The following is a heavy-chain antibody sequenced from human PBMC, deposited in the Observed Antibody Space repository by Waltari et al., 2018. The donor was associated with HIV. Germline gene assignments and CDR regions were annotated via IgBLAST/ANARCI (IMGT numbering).Heavy chain of an antibody. V-gene: IGHV4-39*01. D-gene: IGHD3-22*01. Sequence: QLQLQESGPGLVKPSETLSLTCTVSGGSISSSSYYWGWLRQPPGKGLEWIGSIYYSGSTYYNPSLKSRVTISVDTSKNQFSLKLSSVTAADTAVYYCASLMMDYYDSSGLFDYWGQGTLVTVAS. CDR3: ASLMMDYYDSSGLFDY. CDR2: IYYSGST. J-gene: IGHJ4*02. CDR1: GGSISSSSYY.